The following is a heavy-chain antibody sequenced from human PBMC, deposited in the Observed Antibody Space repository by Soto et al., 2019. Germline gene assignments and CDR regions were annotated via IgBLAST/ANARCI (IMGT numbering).Heavy chain of an antibody. D-gene: IGHD6-6*01. CDR1: GFTFSTYA. CDR3: VTEQSKPLRPDC. CDR2: ISSSGDKT. J-gene: IGHJ4*02. V-gene: IGHV3-64D*06. Sequence: EMQVVEPGGGLVQPGGSLRLSCAASGFTFSTYAMHWVRQAPGEGLEYVSAISSSGDKTYYADSVKGRFTISRDNSRNTLVLQMTSLRADDTAMYYWVTEQSKPLRPDCWGQGTLVIVSS.